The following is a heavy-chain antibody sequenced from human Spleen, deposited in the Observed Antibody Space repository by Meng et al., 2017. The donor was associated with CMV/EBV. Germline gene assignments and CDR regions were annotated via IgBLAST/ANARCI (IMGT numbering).Heavy chain of an antibody. CDR1: GYAVSSNY. Sequence: GESLKISCAASGYAVSSNYMSWVRQAPGKGLEWVAVIYSGGTPYYADSVKGRFSISRDDSKNTLYLDMNSLRAEDTAVYYCARATHIPHWFDSWGQGALVTVSS. CDR3: ARATHIPHWFDS. CDR2: IYSGGTP. D-gene: IGHD2-21*01. V-gene: IGHV3-53*01. J-gene: IGHJ5*01.